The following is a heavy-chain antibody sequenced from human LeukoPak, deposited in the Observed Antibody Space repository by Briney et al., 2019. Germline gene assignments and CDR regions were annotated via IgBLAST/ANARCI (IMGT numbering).Heavy chain of an antibody. D-gene: IGHD5-18*01. CDR2: IYTSGTT. CDR1: GASISSYY. V-gene: IGHV4-4*07. Sequence: PSETPSLTCTVSGASISSYYWSWIRQPAGKGLEWIGRIYTSGTTNYNPSLKSRVTISVDKSKNQFSLKLSSVTAADTAVYYCARDYVDTTMGQRFDPWGHGTLVTVSS. J-gene: IGHJ5*02. CDR3: ARDYVDTTMGQRFDP.